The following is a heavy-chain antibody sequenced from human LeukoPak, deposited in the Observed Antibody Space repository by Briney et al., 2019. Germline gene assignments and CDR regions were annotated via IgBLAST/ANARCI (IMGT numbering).Heavy chain of an antibody. D-gene: IGHD1-7*01. J-gene: IGHJ6*02. Sequence: GGSLRLSCAASGFTFSSYWMSWVRQAPGKGLEWVANIKQDGSEKYYVDSVKGRFTISRDNAKNSLYLQMSSLRAEDTAVYYCARVQLELRNYYYGMDVWGQGTTVTVSS. CDR1: GFTFSSYW. V-gene: IGHV3-7*01. CDR2: IKQDGSEK. CDR3: ARVQLELRNYYYGMDV.